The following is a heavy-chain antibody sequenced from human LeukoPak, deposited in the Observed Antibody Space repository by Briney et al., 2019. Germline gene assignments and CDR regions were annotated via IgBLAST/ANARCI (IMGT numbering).Heavy chain of an antibody. CDR2: ISSSSSYI. V-gene: IGHV3-21*01. CDR3: ASDLAGYSYGYFYYYGMDV. D-gene: IGHD5-18*01. CDR1: GFTFSSYS. J-gene: IGHJ6*02. Sequence: GGSLSLSCAASGFTFSSYSMNWVRQAPGKGLEWVSSISSSSSYIYYADSVKGRFTISRDNAKNSLYLQMNSLRAEDTAVYDCASDLAGYSYGYFYYYGMDVWGQGTTVTVS.